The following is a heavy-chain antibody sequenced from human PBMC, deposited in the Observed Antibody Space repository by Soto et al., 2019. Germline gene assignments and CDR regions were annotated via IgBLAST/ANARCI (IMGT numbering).Heavy chain of an antibody. CDR3: ARERRIAVAGDAFDI. D-gene: IGHD6-19*01. CDR2: IWYDGSNK. J-gene: IGHJ3*02. Sequence: GGSLRLSCAASGFTFSSYGMHWVRQAPGKGLEWVAVIWYDGSNKYYADSVKGRFTISRDNSKNTLYLQMNSLRAEDTAVYYCARERRIAVAGDAFDIWGQGTMVTVSS. V-gene: IGHV3-33*01. CDR1: GFTFSSYG.